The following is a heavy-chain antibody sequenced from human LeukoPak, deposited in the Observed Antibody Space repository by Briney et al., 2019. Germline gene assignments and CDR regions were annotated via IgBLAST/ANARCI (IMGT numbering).Heavy chain of an antibody. Sequence: SVKVSCKASGGTFSSYAISWVRQAPGQGLEWMGRIVPILGIANYAQKFQGRVTITADKSTSTAYMELSSLRAEDTALYYCAKGSANARPYYFHYWGQGILVTVSS. CDR1: GGTFSSYA. D-gene: IGHD2-15*01. CDR3: AKGSANARPYYFHY. V-gene: IGHV1-69*04. CDR2: IVPILGIA. J-gene: IGHJ4*02.